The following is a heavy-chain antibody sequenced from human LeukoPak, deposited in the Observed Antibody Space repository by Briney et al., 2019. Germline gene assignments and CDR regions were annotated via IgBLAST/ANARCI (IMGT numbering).Heavy chain of an antibody. CDR3: AEPGSSGRLDDAFDI. V-gene: IGHV3-23*01. Sequence: PGGSLRISCAASGFTFSSYAMSWVRQAPGKGLEWVSAISGSGGSTYYADSVKGRFTISRDNSKNTLYLQMNSLRAEDTAVYYCAEPGSSGRLDDAFDIWGQGTMVTVSS. J-gene: IGHJ3*02. D-gene: IGHD3-10*01. CDR1: GFTFSSYA. CDR2: ISGSGGST.